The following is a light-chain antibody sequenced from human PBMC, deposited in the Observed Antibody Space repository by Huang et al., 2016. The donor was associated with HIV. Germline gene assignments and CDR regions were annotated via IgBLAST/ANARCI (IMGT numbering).Light chain of an antibody. V-gene: IGKV3-15*01. Sequence: EIVMTQSPTTLSVSPGERATLSCRASQSVGSDLAWYQQKPGQALRLLIYGASTTATGIPARFSGSGSETEFTLTISSLQSEDFAVYYCQQYNNWPPMYTFGQGTKLEIK. CDR2: GAS. J-gene: IGKJ2*01. CDR1: QSVGSD. CDR3: QQYNNWPPMYT.